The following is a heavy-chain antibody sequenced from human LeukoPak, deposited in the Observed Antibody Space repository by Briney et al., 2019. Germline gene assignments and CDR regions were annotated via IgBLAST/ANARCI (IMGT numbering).Heavy chain of an antibody. V-gene: IGHV4-39*07. CDR3: ARITMIVIYAFDI. J-gene: IGHJ3*02. Sequence: SETLSLTCTVSGGSISSSSYYWGWIRQPPGKGLEWIGSIYYSGSTYYNPSLKSRVTISVDTSKNQFSLKLSSVTAADTAVYYCARITMIVIYAFDIWGQGTMVTVSS. CDR1: GGSISSSSYY. D-gene: IGHD3-22*01. CDR2: IYYSGST.